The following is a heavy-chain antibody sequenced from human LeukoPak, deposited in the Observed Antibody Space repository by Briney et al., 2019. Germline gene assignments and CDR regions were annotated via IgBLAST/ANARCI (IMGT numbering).Heavy chain of an antibody. CDR3: AREGYCSGGSCYGNRLSFDY. V-gene: IGHV3-30*04. Sequence: PGGSLRLSCAASGFTFSSYAMHWVRQAPGKGLEWVAVISYDGSNKYYADSVKGRFTISRDNSKNTLYLQMNSLRAEDTAVYYCAREGYCSGGSCYGNRLSFDYWGQGTLVTVSS. CDR1: GFTFSSYA. D-gene: IGHD2-15*01. CDR2: ISYDGSNK. J-gene: IGHJ4*02.